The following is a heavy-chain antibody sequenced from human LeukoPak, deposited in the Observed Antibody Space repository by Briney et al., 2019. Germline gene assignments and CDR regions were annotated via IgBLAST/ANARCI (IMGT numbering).Heavy chain of an antibody. V-gene: IGHV3-11*01. CDR1: GFTFSDYF. J-gene: IGHJ4*02. CDR3: ARGPAYGSGKFGPFDY. D-gene: IGHD3-10*01. CDR2: ISSSGSII. Sequence: GGSLRLSCAASGFTFSDYFMSWIRQAPGKGLEWVSYISSSGSIIYYADSVKGRFTISRDNSKNSLYLQMNSLRAEDTAVYYCARGPAYGSGKFGPFDYWGQGTLVTVSS.